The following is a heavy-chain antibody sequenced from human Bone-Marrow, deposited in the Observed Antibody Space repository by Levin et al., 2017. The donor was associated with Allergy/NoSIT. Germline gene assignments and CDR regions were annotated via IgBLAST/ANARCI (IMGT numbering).Heavy chain of an antibody. CDR3: VRDPEEHTLLRYFDY. D-gene: IGHD3-9*01. Sequence: LSLTCAASGFTFSDYYMSWIRQAPGKGLECVSYISSSSSYTKYADSVKGRFTISRDNAKNSLYLQMNSLRAEDTAVYYCVRDPEEHTLLRYFDYWGQGTLVTVSS. CDR1: GFTFSDYY. V-gene: IGHV3-11*05. J-gene: IGHJ4*02. CDR2: ISSSSSYT.